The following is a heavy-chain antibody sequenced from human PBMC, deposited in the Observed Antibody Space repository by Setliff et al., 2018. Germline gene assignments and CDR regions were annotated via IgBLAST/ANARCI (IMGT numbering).Heavy chain of an antibody. D-gene: IGHD2-15*01. Sequence: ASVKVSCKASGHSLTSNHFHWGRQAPGKGLGWMGTINPNDGYTIYAPAFQGRVAMTTDTSTGTAYMELSGLTSADTAIYYCIVNMVRPVTGLDSWGPGTLVTVSS. CDR2: INPNDGYT. J-gene: IGHJ4*02. CDR3: IVNMVRPVTGLDS. V-gene: IGHV1-46*01. CDR1: GHSLTSNH.